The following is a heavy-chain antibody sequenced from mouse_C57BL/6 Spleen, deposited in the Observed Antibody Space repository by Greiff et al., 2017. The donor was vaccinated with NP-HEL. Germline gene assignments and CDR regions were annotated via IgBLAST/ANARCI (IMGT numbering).Heavy chain of an antibody. J-gene: IGHJ4*01. V-gene: IGHV1-69*01. CDR2: IDPSDSYT. Sequence: QVQLQQPGAELVMPGASVKLSCKASGYTFTSYWIHWVKQRPGQGLEWIGEIDPSDSYTNYNQKFKGKSTLTVDKSSSTAYMQLSSLTSEDSAVYYCARSTMVTTGAMDYWGQGTSVTVSS. D-gene: IGHD2-2*01. CDR1: GYTFTSYW. CDR3: ARSTMVTTGAMDY.